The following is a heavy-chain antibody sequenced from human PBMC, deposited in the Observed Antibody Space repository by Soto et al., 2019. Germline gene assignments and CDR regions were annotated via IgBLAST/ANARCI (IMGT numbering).Heavy chain of an antibody. Sequence: QVQLQESGPGLVKPTQTLSLTCTVSGGSISSGGYYWSWIRQHPGKGLEWIGYIYHSGSTCYNPSLKSRVTISVETSKNQFSLKLSSVTAADTAVYYCAREAAGILNWFDPWGQGTLVTVSS. CDR3: AREAAGILNWFDP. D-gene: IGHD6-25*01. V-gene: IGHV4-31*03. CDR2: IYHSGST. J-gene: IGHJ5*02. CDR1: GGSISSGGYY.